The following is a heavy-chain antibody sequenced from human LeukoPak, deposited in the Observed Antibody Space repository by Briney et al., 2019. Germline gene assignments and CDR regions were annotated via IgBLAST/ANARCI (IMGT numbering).Heavy chain of an antibody. CDR2: IYYSGST. V-gene: IGHV4-59*01. CDR1: GGSISIYY. J-gene: IGHJ5*02. Sequence: PSETLSLTCTVSGGSISIYYWSWIRQPPGKGLEWIGYIYYSGSTNYNPSLKSRVTISVDTSKNQFSLKLSSVTAADTAVYYCARDYYYGSGSYYPWGQGTLVTVSS. CDR3: ARDYYYGSGSYYP. D-gene: IGHD3-10*01.